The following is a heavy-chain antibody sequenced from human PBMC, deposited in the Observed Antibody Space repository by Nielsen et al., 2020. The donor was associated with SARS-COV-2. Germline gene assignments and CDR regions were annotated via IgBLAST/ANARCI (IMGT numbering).Heavy chain of an antibody. J-gene: IGHJ4*02. Sequence: SETLSLTCTVSSGSFRSGSYYWSWIRQPPGKGLEWIAYIYDSGNTNYNPSLKSRVTISVDTSRNQFSLKLTSVTAADTAVYYCARGSDEGLALWGQGTLVTVSS. V-gene: IGHV4-61*01. CDR3: ARGSDEGLAL. D-gene: IGHD3-3*01. CDR1: SGSFRSGSYY. CDR2: IYDSGNT.